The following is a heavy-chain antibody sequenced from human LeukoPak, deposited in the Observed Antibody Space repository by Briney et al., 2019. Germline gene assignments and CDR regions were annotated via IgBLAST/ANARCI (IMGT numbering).Heavy chain of an antibody. J-gene: IGHJ3*02. CDR1: GGSISSGGYY. Sequence: SQTLSLTCTVSGGSISSGGYYWSWIRQPPGKGLEWIGYIYHSGSTYYNPSLKSRVTISVDRSKNQFSLKLSSVTAADTAVYYCARERGAGDAFDIWGQGTMVTVSS. V-gene: IGHV4-30-2*01. CDR3: ARERGAGDAFDI. CDR2: IYHSGST. D-gene: IGHD1-26*01.